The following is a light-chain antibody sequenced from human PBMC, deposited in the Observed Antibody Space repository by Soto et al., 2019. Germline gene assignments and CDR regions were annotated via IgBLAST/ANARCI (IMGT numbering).Light chain of an antibody. CDR2: WAS. Sequence: DIVMTQSPDSLAVSLGERATINCKSSQSVLYNSNNKNYLAWYQQKPGQPPKLLIYWASTRESGVPDRFSGSGFGTNFPLPLSSLEAEDVAIYYCQQYYTTPRTFGQGTKVEIK. J-gene: IGKJ1*01. CDR1: QSVLYNSNNKNY. CDR3: QQYYTTPRT. V-gene: IGKV4-1*01.